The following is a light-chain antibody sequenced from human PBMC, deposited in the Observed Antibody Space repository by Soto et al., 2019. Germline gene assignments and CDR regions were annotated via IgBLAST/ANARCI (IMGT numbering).Light chain of an antibody. CDR2: AAS. CDR1: QSISSY. CDR3: QQYHSYWT. V-gene: IGKV1-39*01. Sequence: DIQMTQSPSSLSESVGDRVTITCRASQSISSYLNWYQQKPGKAPKLLIYAASSLQSGVPSRFSGSGSGTDFTLTISSLQPEDFATYYCQQYHSYWTFGQGTKVDIK. J-gene: IGKJ1*01.